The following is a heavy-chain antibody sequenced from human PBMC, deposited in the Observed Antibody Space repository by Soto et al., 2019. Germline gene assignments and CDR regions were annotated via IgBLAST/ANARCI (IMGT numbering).Heavy chain of an antibody. CDR3: EHDDFRAFDI. CDR1: GFSLSNSGVG. Sequence: SGPTLVNPKQTLTLNCTFSGFSLSNSGVGVGWIRPPPGKALEWLALIYWDDDKRYSPSLKSRLTITKDTSKNQVVLTMTNMDPVDTDTYYWEHDDFRAFDIWGQGTMVNGS. V-gene: IGHV2-5*02. D-gene: IGHD3-3*01. J-gene: IGHJ3*02. CDR2: IYWDDDK.